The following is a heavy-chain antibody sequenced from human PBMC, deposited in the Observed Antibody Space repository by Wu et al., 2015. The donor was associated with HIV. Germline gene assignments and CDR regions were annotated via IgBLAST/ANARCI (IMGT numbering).Heavy chain of an antibody. CDR2: INPNSGGT. V-gene: IGHV1-2*02. J-gene: IGHJ1*01. D-gene: IGHD6-13*01. Sequence: QVQLVQSGAEVKKPGASVKVSCKASGYTFTGYYMHWVRQAPGQGLEWMGWINPNSGGTNYAQKFQGRVTMTRDTSISTAYMELSRLRSDDTAVYYCARARFAIAAAHEYFQHWGQGHPGHRSPQ. CDR3: ARARFAIAAAHEYFQH. CDR1: GYTFTGYY.